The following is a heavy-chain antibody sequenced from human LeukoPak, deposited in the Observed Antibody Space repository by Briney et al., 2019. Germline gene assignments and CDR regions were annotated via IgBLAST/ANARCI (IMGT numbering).Heavy chain of an antibody. J-gene: IGHJ5*02. CDR3: AKGPYDYVWGSYRPETYNWFDP. Sequence: GGSLRLSRAASGFTFSSYAMSWVRQAPGKGLEWVSAISGSGGSTYYADSVKGRFTISRDNSKNTLYLQMNSLRAEDTAVYYCAKGPYDYVWGSYRPETYNWFDPWGQGTLVTVSS. D-gene: IGHD3-16*02. V-gene: IGHV3-23*01. CDR2: ISGSGGST. CDR1: GFTFSSYA.